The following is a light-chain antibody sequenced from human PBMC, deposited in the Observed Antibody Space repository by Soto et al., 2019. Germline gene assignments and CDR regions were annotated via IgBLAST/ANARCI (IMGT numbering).Light chain of an antibody. CDR3: QQLSRYPLT. V-gene: IGKV1-9*01. CDR2: SAS. CDR1: QGISSY. J-gene: IGKJ4*01. Sequence: DIQLTQSPSSLSASVGDRVTITCRVSQGISSYLAWYQQKPGKAPDLLIYSASTLQSGVPSRFSGSGSETEFSLTIRALQPEDFATYYCQQLSRYPLTFGGGTKVDIK.